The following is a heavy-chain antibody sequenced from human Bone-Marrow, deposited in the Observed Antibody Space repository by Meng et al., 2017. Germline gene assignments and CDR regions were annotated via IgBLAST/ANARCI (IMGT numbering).Heavy chain of an antibody. J-gene: IGHJ4*02. Sequence: GGSLRLSCAASGFTFSSYAMHWVRQAPGKGLEWVAVISYDGSNKYYADSVKGRFTISRDNSENTLYLQMNSLRAEDTAVYYCARVGFSHLYYFDYWGQGTLVTVSS. CDR1: GFTFSSYA. D-gene: IGHD5-12*01. CDR2: ISYDGSNK. V-gene: IGHV3-30*04. CDR3: ARVGFSHLYYFDY.